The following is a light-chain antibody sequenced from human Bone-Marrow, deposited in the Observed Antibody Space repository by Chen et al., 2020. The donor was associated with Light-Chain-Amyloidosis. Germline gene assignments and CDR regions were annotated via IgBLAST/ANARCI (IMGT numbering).Light chain of an antibody. Sequence: QSVLTQPLSASGTPGPRVTISCSGGRSNIGANGVNWYQQLPGAAPKLLIFDTNRRPSGVPDRFSGSKSGTSASLAISDLQSEDEAHYYCAPWDDRLNGWVFGGGTKLTVL. CDR3: APWDDRLNGWV. J-gene: IGLJ3*02. V-gene: IGLV1-44*01. CDR2: DTN. CDR1: RSNIGANG.